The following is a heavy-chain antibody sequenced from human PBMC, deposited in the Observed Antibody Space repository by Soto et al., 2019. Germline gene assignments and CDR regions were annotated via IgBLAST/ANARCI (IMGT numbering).Heavy chain of an antibody. CDR2: VNPIVSMS. D-gene: IGHD3-10*01. CDR3: ASSYGSGYRAFDY. V-gene: IGHV1-69*02. Sequence: QVQLVQSGAEVKRPGSSVKVSCKASGDTFNFYSINWVRQAPGLGLEWMGRVNPIVSMSNYAQKFQGRVTMTGDKSTSTAYLELSSLRSDDTAIYYCASSYGSGYRAFDYWGQGALVTVSS. CDR1: GDTFNFYS. J-gene: IGHJ4*01.